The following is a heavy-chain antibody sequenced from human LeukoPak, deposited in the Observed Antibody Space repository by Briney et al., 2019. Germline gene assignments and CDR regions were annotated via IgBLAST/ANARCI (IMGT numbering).Heavy chain of an antibody. CDR1: GGSISSSSYY. D-gene: IGHD3-22*01. V-gene: IGHV4-61*05. J-gene: IGHJ4*02. CDR2: IAYSGST. Sequence: PSETLSLTCTVSGGSISSSSYYWGWIRQPPGKGLEWIGYIAYSGSTNYDPSLKSRVTISTDTSKNQVSLKVNSVTAADTAVYYCVGSNYDNSGYYSGVYFDYWGQGTLVTVSS. CDR3: VGSNYDNSGYYSGVYFDY.